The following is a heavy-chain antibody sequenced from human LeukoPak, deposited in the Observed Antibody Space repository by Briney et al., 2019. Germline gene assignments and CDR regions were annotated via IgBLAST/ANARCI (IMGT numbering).Heavy chain of an antibody. J-gene: IGHJ3*02. Sequence: GGSLRLSCAASGFTFSSYSMNWVRQAPGKGLEWVSYISSSSSTIYYADSVKGRFTISRDNAKNSLYLQMNSLRAEDTAVYYCAKFGGSWYSEAFDIWGQGTXVTVS. D-gene: IGHD2-15*01. V-gene: IGHV3-48*01. CDR3: AKFGGSWYSEAFDI. CDR2: ISSSSSTI. CDR1: GFTFSSYS.